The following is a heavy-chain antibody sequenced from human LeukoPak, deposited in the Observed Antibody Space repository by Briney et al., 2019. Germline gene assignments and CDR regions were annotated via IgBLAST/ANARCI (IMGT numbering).Heavy chain of an antibody. V-gene: IGHV4-34*01. CDR3: ARVLLGYCSSTSCPGNFDY. J-gene: IGHJ4*02. Sequence: SETLSLTCAVYGGSFSGYYWSWIRQPPGKGLEWIGEINHSGSTNYNPSLKSRVTISVDTSKNQFSLKLSSVTAADTAVYYCARVLLGYCSSTSCPGNFDYWGQGTLVTVSS. CDR1: GGSFSGYY. D-gene: IGHD2-2*01. CDR2: INHSGST.